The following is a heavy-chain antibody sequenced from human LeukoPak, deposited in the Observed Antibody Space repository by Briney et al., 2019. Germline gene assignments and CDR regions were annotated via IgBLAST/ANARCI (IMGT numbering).Heavy chain of an antibody. Sequence: PGGSLRLSCAASGFTFSSYGLSWVRQAPGKGLEWVSGISGSGGSTNYADSMKGRFTISRDNSKNTLYLQMNSLRAEDTAVYYCAKETSRIGGSMASFDYWGQGTLVTVSS. CDR1: GFTFSSYG. V-gene: IGHV3-23*01. J-gene: IGHJ4*02. CDR2: ISGSGGST. D-gene: IGHD1-26*01. CDR3: AKETSRIGGSMASFDY.